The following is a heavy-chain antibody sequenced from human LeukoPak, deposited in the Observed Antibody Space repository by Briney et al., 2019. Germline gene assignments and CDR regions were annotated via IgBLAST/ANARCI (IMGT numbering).Heavy chain of an antibody. CDR2: IYYSGST. CDR3: ARYVWGSYPTFEDY. V-gene: IGHV4-59*01. J-gene: IGHJ4*02. CDR1: GGSIRSDY. Sequence: PSETLSLTCTVSGGSIRSDYWSWIRQPPGKGLEWIGYIYYSGSTNYNPSLKSRVTISVDTSKNQFSLKLSSVTAADTAVYYCARYVWGSYPTFEDYWGQGTLVTVSS. D-gene: IGHD3-16*02.